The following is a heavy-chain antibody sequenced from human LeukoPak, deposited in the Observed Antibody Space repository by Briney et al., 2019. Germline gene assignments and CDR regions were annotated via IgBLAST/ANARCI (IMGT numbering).Heavy chain of an antibody. CDR2: IRYDVSNK. J-gene: IGHJ6*03. CDR3: AKHLITMVGVVILSYYYYLDG. Sequence: GRTLRLSCAPSRFSFSRYGMHWVRPAPGKGRGWVAFIRYDVSNKYYATSVKGRFTISRDNSKHRLYLQMNSLRAEATAVYYCAKHLITMVGVVILSYYYYLDGWGKGTTVTVSS. CDR1: RFSFSRYG. V-gene: IGHV3-30*02. D-gene: IGHD3-3*01.